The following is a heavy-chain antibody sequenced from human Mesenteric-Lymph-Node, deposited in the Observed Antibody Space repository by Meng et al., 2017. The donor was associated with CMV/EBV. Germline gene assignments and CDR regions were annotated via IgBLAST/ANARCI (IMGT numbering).Heavy chain of an antibody. CDR2: INPIFGTA. V-gene: IGHV1-69*06. J-gene: IGHJ4*02. Sequence: CKTSGGTFSGYAIGWVRQAPGQGLEWMGGINPIFGTANYAQKFQGRVTINADKSTSTAYMELSSLRAEDTAVYYCARVTWTGGKGDYWGQGTLVTVSS. CDR3: ARVTWTGGKGDY. CDR1: GGTFSGYA. D-gene: IGHD3/OR15-3a*01.